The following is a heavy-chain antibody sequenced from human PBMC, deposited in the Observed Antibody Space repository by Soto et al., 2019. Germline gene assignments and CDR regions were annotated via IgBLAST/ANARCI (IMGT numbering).Heavy chain of an antibody. Sequence: QVQLVESGGGVVQPGRSLRLSCAASGFTFSSYGMHWVRQAPGKGLEWVSSIWYDGDNKYYADSVKGRFTISRDNSRNTLFLQMNSLRAEDTGLYYWVGRGNQNGGDYWGLGTQVTVSS. CDR3: VGRGNQNGGDY. J-gene: IGHJ4*02. CDR1: GFTFSSYG. D-gene: IGHD3-10*01. CDR2: IWYDGDNK. V-gene: IGHV3-33*01.